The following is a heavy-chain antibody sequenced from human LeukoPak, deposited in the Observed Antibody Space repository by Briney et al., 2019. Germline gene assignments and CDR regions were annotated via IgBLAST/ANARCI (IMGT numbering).Heavy chain of an antibody. J-gene: IGHJ4*02. CDR3: ARVNTEATGAFDS. CDR1: GFTFSTYA. CDR2: ISGSDDGT. Sequence: GGSLRLSCAASGFTFSTYAMSWVRQIPGKGLEWVSAISGSDDGTYYADSVKGRFTISRGNSRNTLYLQMNTLRAEDTAVYYCARVNTEATGAFDSWGQGTLVTVSS. D-gene: IGHD1-26*01. V-gene: IGHV3-23*01.